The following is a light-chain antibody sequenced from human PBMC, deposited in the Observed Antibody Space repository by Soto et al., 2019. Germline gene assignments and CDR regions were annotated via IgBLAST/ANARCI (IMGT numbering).Light chain of an antibody. CDR2: DAS. J-gene: IGKJ4*01. CDR1: ENVRTF. CDR3: QQYGNSPLT. Sequence: EVVLTQSPATLSLSPGERATLSCRASENVRTFVDWYQQKPGQAPRLLIYDASNRATAIPARFSGSGSGTDFTLTISRLEPEDFAVYYCQQYGNSPLTFGGGTKVDIK. V-gene: IGKV3-11*01.